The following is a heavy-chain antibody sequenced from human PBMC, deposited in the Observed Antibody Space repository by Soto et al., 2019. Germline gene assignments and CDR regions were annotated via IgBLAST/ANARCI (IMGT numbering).Heavy chain of an antibody. J-gene: IGHJ4*02. CDR1: GGTFSSYA. Sequence: SVKVSCKASGGTFSSYAISWVRQAPGQGLEWMGGIIPIFGTANYAQKFQGRVTITAGESTSTAYMELSSLRSEDTAVYYCAREPIVDYGSGSYSDYWGQGTLVTVSS. CDR3: AREPIVDYGSGSYSDY. D-gene: IGHD3-10*01. CDR2: IIPIFGTA. V-gene: IGHV1-69*13.